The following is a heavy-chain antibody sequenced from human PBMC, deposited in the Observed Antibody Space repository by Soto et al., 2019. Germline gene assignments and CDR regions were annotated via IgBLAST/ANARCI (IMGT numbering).Heavy chain of an antibody. J-gene: IGHJ5*02. CDR1: GFTFNTYD. Sequence: EVQLVESGGGLVKPGGSLRLSCAASGFTFNTYDMNWVRQAPGKGLEWVSSITTSSAYIYYADSLKVRITISRDNAKNSRFLQMNSPRAEDTAVYYCVRSGTARLLRHSWFDTWGQGTLVTVSS. V-gene: IGHV3-21*01. D-gene: IGHD2-21*01. CDR3: VRSGTARLLRHSWFDT. CDR2: ITTSSAYI.